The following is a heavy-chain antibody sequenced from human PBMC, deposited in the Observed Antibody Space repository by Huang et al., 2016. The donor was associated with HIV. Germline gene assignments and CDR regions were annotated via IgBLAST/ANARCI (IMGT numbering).Heavy chain of an antibody. J-gene: IGHJ2*01. CDR2: ITSNGGRT. Sequence: EVQLVESGGGLVQPGGSLRLSCAASGFTFNTYAMNWVRQAPGKGLEYVSGITSNGGRTYHADSVNGRFTMSRDKSEDTLLLQMGSLRAEDMAVYYCARGYGSGSPYFDRWCRGTLVTVSS. CDR1: GFTFNTYA. D-gene: IGHD3-10*01. CDR3: ARGYGSGSPYFDR. V-gene: IGHV3-64*07.